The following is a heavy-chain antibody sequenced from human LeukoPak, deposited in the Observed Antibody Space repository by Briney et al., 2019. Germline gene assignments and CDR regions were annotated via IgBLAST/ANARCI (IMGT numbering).Heavy chain of an antibody. CDR3: ARGRRIGGYYSLAS. D-gene: IGHD3-22*01. CDR1: GYTFINYD. Sequence: GASVKVSCKASGYTFINYDINWVRQATGQGLEWMGWMNPNSGNTVFAQKFQGRVTMTKNTSITTAYMELSSLRSEDTAVYYCARGRRIGGYYSLASWGQGTLVTVSS. J-gene: IGHJ4*02. V-gene: IGHV1-8*01. CDR2: MNPNSGNT.